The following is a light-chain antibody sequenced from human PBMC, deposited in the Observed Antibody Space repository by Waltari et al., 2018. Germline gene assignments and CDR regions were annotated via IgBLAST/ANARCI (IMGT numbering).Light chain of an antibody. CDR2: GAS. Sequence: QSPGTLSLSPGERATLSCRASQSVSSSYLAWYQQKPGQAPRLLIYGASSRATGIPDRFSGSGSGTDFTLTISRLEPEDFAVYYCQQYGSSRITFGQGTRL. J-gene: IGKJ5*01. CDR1: QSVSSSY. CDR3: QQYGSSRIT. V-gene: IGKV3-20*01.